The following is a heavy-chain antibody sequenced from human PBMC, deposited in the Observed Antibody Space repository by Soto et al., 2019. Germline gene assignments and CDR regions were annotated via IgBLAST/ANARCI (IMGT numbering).Heavy chain of an antibody. D-gene: IGHD6-13*01. CDR1: GFTFDDYA. Sequence: GGSLRLSCAASGFTFDDYAMHWVRQAPGKGLEWVSYITWNSGYIGYADSVKGRFTISRDNANNSLYLQMNSLRTEDTAVYYCAKAVYGSSSSPIDFWGRGTRVAFSS. J-gene: IGHJ6*01. CDR3: AKAVYGSSSSPIDF. V-gene: IGHV3-9*01. CDR2: ITWNSGYI.